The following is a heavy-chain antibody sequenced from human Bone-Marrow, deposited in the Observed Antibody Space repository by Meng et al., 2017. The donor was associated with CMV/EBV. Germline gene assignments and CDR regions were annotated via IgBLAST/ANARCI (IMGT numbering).Heavy chain of an antibody. J-gene: IGHJ4*02. CDR2: IFYSGGA. CDR3: AKVSLYYCSSTSCLFDY. D-gene: IGHD2-2*01. Sequence: SETLSLTCTVSGASIRGYYWSWFRQSPAKGLEWIGYIFYSGGATYNPSLQSRVTISIDTPKNQFFLQLNSVTAEDTAVYYCAKVSLYYCSSTSCLFDYWGQGTLVTGYS. V-gene: IGHV4-59*01. CDR1: GASIRGYY.